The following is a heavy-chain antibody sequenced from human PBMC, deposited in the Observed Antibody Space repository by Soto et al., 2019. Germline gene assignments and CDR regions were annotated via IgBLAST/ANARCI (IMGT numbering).Heavy chain of an antibody. D-gene: IGHD3-22*01. CDR3: ARGGATMIVVVHGDAFDI. V-gene: IGHV1-18*01. CDR2: ISAYNGNT. Sequence: ASVKVSCKASGYTFTSYGISWVRQAPGQGLEWMGWISAYNGNTNYAQKLQGRVTMTTDTSTSTAYMELRSLRSDDTAVYYCARGGATMIVVVHGDAFDIWGQGTMATVSS. CDR1: GYTFTSYG. J-gene: IGHJ3*02.